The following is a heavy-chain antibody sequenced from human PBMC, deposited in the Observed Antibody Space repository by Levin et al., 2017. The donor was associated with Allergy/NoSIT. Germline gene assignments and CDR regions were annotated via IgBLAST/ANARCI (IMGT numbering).Heavy chain of an antibody. D-gene: IGHD4-17*01. CDR1: GGSISSYY. CDR2: IYYSGST. Sequence: SETLSLTCTVSGGSISSYYWSWIRQPPGKGLEWIGYIYYSGSTNYNPSLKSRVTISVDTSKNQFSLKLSSVTAADTAVYYCARHRPDYGDYLFDYWGQGTLVTVSS. J-gene: IGHJ4*02. CDR3: ARHRPDYGDYLFDY. V-gene: IGHV4-59*08.